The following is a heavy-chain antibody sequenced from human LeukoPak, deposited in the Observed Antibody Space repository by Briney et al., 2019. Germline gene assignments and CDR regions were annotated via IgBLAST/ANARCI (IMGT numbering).Heavy chain of an antibody. J-gene: IGHJ4*02. Sequence: GGSPRLSCAASGFTFSSSAMSWVRQAPGKGLEWVANIKQDGSEKYYVDSVKGRFTISRDNAKNSLYLQMNSLRAEDTAVYYCGRGTRDFDYWGQGTLVTVSS. CDR1: GFTFSSSA. D-gene: IGHD1-7*01. CDR2: IKQDGSEK. CDR3: GRGTRDFDY. V-gene: IGHV3-7*01.